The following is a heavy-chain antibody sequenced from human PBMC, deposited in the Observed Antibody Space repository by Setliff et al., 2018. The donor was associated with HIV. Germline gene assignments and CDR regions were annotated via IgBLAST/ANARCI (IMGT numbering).Heavy chain of an antibody. CDR1: VGSFSGHY. Sequence: KPSETLSLTCAVYVGSFSGHYWIWIRQPPGKGLEWIGETNPSGSTKYNPSPKSRVTIPVDRSENQFSLKLTSVTAADTAVYYCARGQDLGATWTGYYYYYMDVWGKGTTVTVSS. V-gene: IGHV4-34*01. CDR2: TNPSGST. J-gene: IGHJ6*03. D-gene: IGHD1-26*01. CDR3: ARGQDLGATWTGYYYYYMDV.